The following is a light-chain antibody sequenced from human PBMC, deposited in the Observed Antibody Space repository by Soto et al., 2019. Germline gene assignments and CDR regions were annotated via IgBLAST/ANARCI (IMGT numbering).Light chain of an antibody. J-gene: IGKJ5*01. V-gene: IGKV3-11*01. Sequence: EIVLTQSPATLSLSPGERATLSCRASQSVSSYLAWYQQKPGQAPRLLIYDASNRATGIPARFSGSGSGTDFPLTIRSLEPEDFAVYYCQQRSNWPITFGQGTRLENK. CDR3: QQRSNWPIT. CDR1: QSVSSY. CDR2: DAS.